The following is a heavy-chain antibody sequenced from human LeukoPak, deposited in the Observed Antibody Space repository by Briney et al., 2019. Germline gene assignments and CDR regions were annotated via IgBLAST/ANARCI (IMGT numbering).Heavy chain of an antibody. CDR3: HGAGYSSNFDY. Sequence: SETLSLTCAVYGESFSGYYWSWIRQPPGKGLEWIGEINHSGSTNYNPSLKSRVTISVDTSKNQFSLKLSSVTAADTAVYYCHGAGYSSNFDYWGQGTLVTVSS. CDR1: GESFSGYY. D-gene: IGHD5-18*01. V-gene: IGHV4-34*01. CDR2: INHSGST. J-gene: IGHJ4*02.